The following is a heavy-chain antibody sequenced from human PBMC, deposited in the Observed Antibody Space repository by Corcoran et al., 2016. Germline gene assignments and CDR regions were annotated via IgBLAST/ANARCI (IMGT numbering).Heavy chain of an antibody. J-gene: IGHJ4*02. D-gene: IGHD2-2*02. Sequence: QVQLQESGPGLVKPSETLSLTCTVSGGSISSYYWSWIRQPPGKGLEWIGYIYYSGSTNSNPSLKSRVTISVDTSKNQFSLKLSSVTAADTAVVFCAGTHTPGGFLFVYWGQGTLVTVSS. CDR1: GGSISSYY. V-gene: IGHV4-59*01. CDR3: AGTHTPGGFLFVY. CDR2: IYYSGST.